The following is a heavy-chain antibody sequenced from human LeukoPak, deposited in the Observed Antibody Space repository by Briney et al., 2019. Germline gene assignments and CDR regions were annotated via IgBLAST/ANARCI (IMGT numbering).Heavy chain of an antibody. J-gene: IGHJ5*02. CDR1: GFTFSNYA. CDR2: IRYDGNNK. V-gene: IGHV3-30*02. D-gene: IGHD6-19*01. CDR3: AREKSSGSKYNWFDP. Sequence: GGSLRLSCAASGFTFSNYAMSWVRQAPGKGLEWVAFIRYDGNNKYYADSVKGRFTISRDNSKNTLYLQMNSLRAEDTAVYYCAREKSSGSKYNWFDPWGQGTLVTVSS.